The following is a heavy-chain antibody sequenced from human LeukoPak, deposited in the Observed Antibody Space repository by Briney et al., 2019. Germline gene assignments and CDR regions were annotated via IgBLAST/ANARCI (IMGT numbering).Heavy chain of an antibody. J-gene: IGHJ1*01. Sequence: GGSLRLSCAASGFTFSSYSMNWVRQAPGKGLEWVSSISSSSSYIYYADSVKGRFTISRDNAKNSLYLQMNSLRAEDTAVYYCARDDIRIAAAGLPYFQHWGQGTLVTVSS. V-gene: IGHV3-21*01. CDR2: ISSSSSYI. CDR1: GFTFSSYS. CDR3: ARDDIRIAAAGLPYFQH. D-gene: IGHD6-13*01.